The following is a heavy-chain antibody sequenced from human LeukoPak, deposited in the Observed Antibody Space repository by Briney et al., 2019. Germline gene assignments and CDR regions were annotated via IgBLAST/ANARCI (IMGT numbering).Heavy chain of an antibody. CDR1: GFTLSSYA. J-gene: IGHJ3*02. CDR3: ARDSYYDSSGYFIDAFDI. D-gene: IGHD3-22*01. V-gene: IGHV3-30*01. CDR2: ISYDGSNK. Sequence: GRSPRLSCAASGFTLSSYAMHWVRQAPGKGLEWVAVISYDGSNKYYADSVKGRFIISRDNSKNTLYLQMNSLGAEDTAVYYCARDSYYDSSGYFIDAFDIWGQGTMVTVSS.